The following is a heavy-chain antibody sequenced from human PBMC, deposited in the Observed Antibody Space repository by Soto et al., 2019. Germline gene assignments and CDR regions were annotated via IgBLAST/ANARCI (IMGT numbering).Heavy chain of an antibody. Sequence: GGSLRLSCAASGFTFDDYGMSWVRQAPGKGLEWVSGINWNGGSTGYADSVKGRFTISRDNAKNSLYLQMNSLRAEDTALYHCARERGTMVRGVIIQSVYHYMDVWGKGTTVTVSS. D-gene: IGHD3-10*01. CDR3: ARERGTMVRGVIIQSVYHYMDV. CDR1: GFTFDDYG. J-gene: IGHJ6*03. V-gene: IGHV3-20*01. CDR2: INWNGGST.